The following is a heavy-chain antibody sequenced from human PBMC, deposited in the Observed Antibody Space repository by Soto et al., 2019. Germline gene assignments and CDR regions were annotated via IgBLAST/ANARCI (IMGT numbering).Heavy chain of an antibody. CDR2: IYYSGST. CDR3: ARGEMVRGVINYYYGMDV. D-gene: IGHD3-10*01. V-gene: IGHV4-30-4*01. Sequence: QVQLQESGPGLVKPSQTLSLTCTVSGGSISSGDYYWSWIRQPPGQGLELIGYIYYSGSTYYNPSLKSRVTLSVDTSKNQFSLKLSSVTAADTAVYYCARGEMVRGVINYYYGMDVWGQGTTVTVSS. CDR1: GGSISSGDYY. J-gene: IGHJ6*02.